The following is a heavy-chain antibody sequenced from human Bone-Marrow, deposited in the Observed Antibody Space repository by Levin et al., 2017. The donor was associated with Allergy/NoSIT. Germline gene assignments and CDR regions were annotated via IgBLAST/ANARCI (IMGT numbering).Heavy chain of an antibody. CDR2: IISKNDGGQP. V-gene: IGHV3-15*01. CDR3: ATGFIHTY. Sequence: GGSLRLSCTASGLMFNTTWLSWVRQAPGKGLEWVARIISKNDGGQPQYAAPVKGRFTIARDDSEDTLFLHMSSLKAEDTAVYYCATGFIHTYWGQGTLLIVSS. CDR1: GLMFNTTW. J-gene: IGHJ4*02. D-gene: IGHD3-16*01.